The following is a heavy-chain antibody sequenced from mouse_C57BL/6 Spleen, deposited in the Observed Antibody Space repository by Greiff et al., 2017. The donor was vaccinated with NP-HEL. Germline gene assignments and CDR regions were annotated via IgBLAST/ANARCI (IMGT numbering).Heavy chain of an antibody. CDR2: IHPNSGST. D-gene: IGHD2-4*01. Sequence: QVQLQQSGAELVKPGASVKLSCKASGYTFTSYWMHWVKQRPGQGLEWIGMIHPNSGSTNYNEKFKSKATLTVDKSSSTAYMQLSSLTSEDSAVYYCARQGYDYDGRVHYWGHGTTLTVSS. J-gene: IGHJ2*01. V-gene: IGHV1-64*01. CDR1: GYTFTSYW. CDR3: ARQGYDYDGRVHY.